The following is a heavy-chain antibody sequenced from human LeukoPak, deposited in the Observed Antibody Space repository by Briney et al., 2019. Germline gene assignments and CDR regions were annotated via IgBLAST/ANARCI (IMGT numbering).Heavy chain of an antibody. CDR1: GGSLSSSNW. J-gene: IGHJ2*01. CDR3: ARDWHSYGYATYWYFDL. V-gene: IGHV4-4*02. Sequence: PSGTLSLTCAVSGGSLSSSNWWSWVRQPPGKGLEWIGEIYHSGSTNYNPSLKSRVTISVDKSKNQFSLKLSSVTAADTAVYYCARDWHSYGYATYWYFDLWGRGTLVTVSS. CDR2: IYHSGST. D-gene: IGHD5-18*01.